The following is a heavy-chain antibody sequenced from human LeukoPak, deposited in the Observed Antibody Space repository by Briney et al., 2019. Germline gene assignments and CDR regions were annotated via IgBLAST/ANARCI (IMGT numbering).Heavy chain of an antibody. Sequence: PGGSLRLSCAASGFTFDDYVLHWVRHASGRGLEWVSLINGDGDSTYYADSVKGRFTISRDNTKNSLYMQMSSLRIEDTGLYYCVKVYGSGSHRNAFDVWGQGTMVTVSS. CDR3: VKVYGSGSHRNAFDV. V-gene: IGHV3-43*02. CDR1: GFTFDDYV. CDR2: INGDGDST. J-gene: IGHJ3*01. D-gene: IGHD3-16*02.